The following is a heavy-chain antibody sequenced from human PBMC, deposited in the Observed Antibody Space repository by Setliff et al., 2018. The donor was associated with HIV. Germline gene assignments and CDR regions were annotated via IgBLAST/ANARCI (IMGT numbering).Heavy chain of an antibody. CDR1: GGSISSGGYY. CDR3: AREIRAATIYYYYYMDV. V-gene: IGHV4-31*03. CDR2: IYYSGST. D-gene: IGHD2-15*01. Sequence: SETLSLTCTVSGGSISSGGYYWSWIRQHPGKGLEWIGYIYYSGSTYYNPSLKSRVTISVDTSKNQFSLKLSSVTAADTAVYYCAREIRAATIYYYYYMDVWGKGTTVTISS. J-gene: IGHJ6*03.